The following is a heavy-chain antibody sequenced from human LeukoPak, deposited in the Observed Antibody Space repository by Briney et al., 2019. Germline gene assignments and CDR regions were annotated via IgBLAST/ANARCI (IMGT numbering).Heavy chain of an antibody. CDR1: GGSISSYY. J-gene: IGHJ4*02. D-gene: IGHD3-22*01. Sequence: PSETLSLTCTVSGGSISSYYWSWIRQPPGKGLEWIGYIYYSGSTNYNPSLKSRVTISVDTSKNRFSLKLSSVTAADTAVYYCARVPPYYYDSSGYFDYWGQGTLVTVSS. CDR2: IYYSGST. V-gene: IGHV4-59*01. CDR3: ARVPPYYYDSSGYFDY.